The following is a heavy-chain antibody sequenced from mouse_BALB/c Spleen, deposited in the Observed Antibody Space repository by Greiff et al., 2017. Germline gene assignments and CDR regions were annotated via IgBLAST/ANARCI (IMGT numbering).Heavy chain of an antibody. J-gene: IGHJ3*01. Sequence: EVQLVESGGGLVQPKGSLKLSCAASGFTFNTYAMNWVRQAPGKGLEWVARIRSKSNNYATYYADSVKDRFTISRDDSQSMLYLQMNNLKTEDTAMYYCVKGRAWFAYWGQGTLVTVSA. CDR1: GFTFNTYA. CDR3: VKGRAWFAY. D-gene: IGHD3-1*01. CDR2: IRSKSNNYAT. V-gene: IGHV10-1*02.